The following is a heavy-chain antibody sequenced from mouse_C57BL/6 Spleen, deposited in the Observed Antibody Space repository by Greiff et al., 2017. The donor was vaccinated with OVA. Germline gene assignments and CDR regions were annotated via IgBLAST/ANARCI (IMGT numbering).Heavy chain of an antibody. CDR3: TRWGDYGSSPYFDY. Sequence: QVHVKQSGAELVRPGASVTLSCKASGYTFTDYEMHWVKQTPVHGLEWIGAIDPETGGTAYNQKFKGKAILTADKSSSTAYMELRSLTSEDSAVYYCTRWGDYGSSPYFDYWGQGTTLTVSS. CDR1: GYTFTDYE. D-gene: IGHD1-1*01. J-gene: IGHJ2*01. CDR2: IDPETGGT. V-gene: IGHV1-15*01.